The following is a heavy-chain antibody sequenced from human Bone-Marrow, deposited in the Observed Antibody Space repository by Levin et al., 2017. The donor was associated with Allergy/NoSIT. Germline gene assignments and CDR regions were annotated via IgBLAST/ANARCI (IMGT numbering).Heavy chain of an antibody. CDR1: GYTFTDYY. D-gene: IGHD3-16*01. CDR2: INPDGGGT. Sequence: ASVKVSCKASGYTFTDYYIHWIRQAPGQGLEGMGRINPDGGGTKFSQQSEGRVTLTRDTTIRTVNMELSRLRSDDTAVYFCARDFVGVDAFDFWGQGTMVIVSS. CDR3: ARDFVGVDAFDF. J-gene: IGHJ3*01. V-gene: IGHV1-2*02.